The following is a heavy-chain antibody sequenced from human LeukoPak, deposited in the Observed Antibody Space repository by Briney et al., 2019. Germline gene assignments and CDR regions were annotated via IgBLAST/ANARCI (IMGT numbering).Heavy chain of an antibody. V-gene: IGHV4-38-2*01. D-gene: IGHD3-16*01. CDR1: GYSISSGDY. Sequence: SETLSLTCAVSGYSISSGDYWGWIRQPPGKGLEWIGSIFNSGSTYYNPSLKSRVTISADTSKRHFSLKLSSVTAADTAVYYCARNRSEPLGNGGSFDYWGQGALVTVSS. CDR3: ARNRSEPLGNGGSFDY. CDR2: IFNSGST. J-gene: IGHJ4*02.